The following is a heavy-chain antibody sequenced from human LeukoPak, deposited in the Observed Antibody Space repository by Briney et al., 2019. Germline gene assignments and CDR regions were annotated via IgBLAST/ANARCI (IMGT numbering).Heavy chain of an antibody. CDR3: ARLRLTTQDLDY. Sequence: SETLSLTCAVYGGSFSGYYWSWIRQPPGKGLEWIGEINHSGSTNYNPSLKSRVTISVDTSKNQLSLKVSSVTAADTAVYYCARLRLTTQDLDYWGQGTLVTVSS. CDR1: GGSFSGYY. V-gene: IGHV4-34*01. CDR2: INHSGST. J-gene: IGHJ4*02. D-gene: IGHD4-11*01.